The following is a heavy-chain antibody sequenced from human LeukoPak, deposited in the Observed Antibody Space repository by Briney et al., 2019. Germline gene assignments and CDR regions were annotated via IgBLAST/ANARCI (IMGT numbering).Heavy chain of an antibody. Sequence: SETLSLTCTVSGGSMSSSRYYWGWIRQPPGKGLEWIGSMYYTGSTNYNPSLKSRVTISVDTSKNQFSLKLSSVTAADTAVYYCARSPLTGNYGDWFDPWGQGTLVIVSS. J-gene: IGHJ5*02. CDR1: GGSMSSSRYY. CDR3: ARSPLTGNYGDWFDP. D-gene: IGHD3-9*01. CDR2: MYYTGST. V-gene: IGHV4-39*07.